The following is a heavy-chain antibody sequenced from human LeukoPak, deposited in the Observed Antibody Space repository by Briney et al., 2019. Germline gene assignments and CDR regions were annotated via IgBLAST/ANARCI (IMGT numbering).Heavy chain of an antibody. V-gene: IGHV1-69*13. J-gene: IGHJ2*01. Sequence: SVKVSCKASGGTFSSYAISWVRQAPGQGLEWMGGIIPIFGTANYAQKFQGRVTITADESTSTAYMELSSLRSEDTAVYYCARDFGGCSGGSCYSASYWYFDLWGRGTLVTVSS. CDR3: ARDFGGCSGGSCYSASYWYFDL. CDR2: IIPIFGTA. CDR1: GGTFSSYA. D-gene: IGHD2-15*01.